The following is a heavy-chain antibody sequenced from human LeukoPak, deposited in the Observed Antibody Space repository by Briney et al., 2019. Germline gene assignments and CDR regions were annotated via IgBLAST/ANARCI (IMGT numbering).Heavy chain of an antibody. Sequence: APVKVSCKASGYTFTNYGINWVRQAPGQGLEWMGWIGTYTGNTKYVQKVQDRVTMTTDTSTSTAYMELRSLSSDDTVVYYCARDNSVGDIAWWFDPWGQGTLVTVSS. CDR2: IGTYTGNT. CDR1: GYTFTNYG. V-gene: IGHV1-18*01. CDR3: ARDNSVGDIAWWFDP. D-gene: IGHD3-16*02. J-gene: IGHJ5*02.